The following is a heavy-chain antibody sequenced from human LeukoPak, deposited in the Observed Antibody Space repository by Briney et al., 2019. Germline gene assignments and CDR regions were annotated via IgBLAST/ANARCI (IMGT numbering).Heavy chain of an antibody. J-gene: IGHJ4*02. V-gene: IGHV3-23*01. D-gene: IGHD6-6*01. CDR3: SRLIAARTPYYFDY. CDR2: INYSGGST. Sequence: GGSLRLSCAASGFTFSSNAMSWVRRAPGKGLEWVSGINYSGGSTYYADSVKGRFTISRDNSKNTLYLQMNNLRAEDTAVYYCSRLIAARTPYYFDYWGQGTLVTVSS. CDR1: GFTFSSNA.